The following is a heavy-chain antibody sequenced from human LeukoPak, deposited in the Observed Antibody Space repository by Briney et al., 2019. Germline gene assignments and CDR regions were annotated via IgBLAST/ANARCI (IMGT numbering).Heavy chain of an antibody. Sequence: GGSLRLSCAASGFTFKLYWMHWVRQVPGKAPVWVSRINDDGSDTRYADSVKGRFTISRDDATNMVFLQMNSLRAEDTAVYYCARGAYHSYYMDVWGKGTTVTVSS. CDR1: GFTFKLYW. CDR3: ARGAYHSYYMDV. J-gene: IGHJ6*03. V-gene: IGHV3-74*01. CDR2: INDDGSDT.